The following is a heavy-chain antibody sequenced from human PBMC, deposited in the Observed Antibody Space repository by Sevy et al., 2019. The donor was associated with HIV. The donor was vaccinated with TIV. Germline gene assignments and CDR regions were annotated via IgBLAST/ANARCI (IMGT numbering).Heavy chain of an antibody. CDR1: GFTLSIYW. J-gene: IGHJ4*02. Sequence: GGSLRLSCAASGFTLSIYWMHWVRQVPGKGVVWVSHINSDGKIKRYADSVEGRFTISRDNAEKTVYLQMNSLGADDTAVYYCVRGSTGTFGHWGQGTLVTVSS. V-gene: IGHV3-74*01. D-gene: IGHD3-9*01. CDR2: INSDGKIK. CDR3: VRGSTGTFGH.